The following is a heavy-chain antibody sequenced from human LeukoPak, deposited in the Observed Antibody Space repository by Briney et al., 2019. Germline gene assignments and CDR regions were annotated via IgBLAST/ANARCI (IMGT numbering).Heavy chain of an antibody. V-gene: IGHV3-7*03. Sequence: GGSLRLSCEASGLTFSTHWMTWVRQAPGKGLEWVANIKEDGSKKNYVDSVKGRFTISRDNAKNSLYLQMNSLRAEDTAVYHCATPLDYYDSSGYHQGGDWGQGTLVTVSS. J-gene: IGHJ4*02. CDR2: IKEDGSKK. CDR3: ATPLDYYDSSGYHQGGD. D-gene: IGHD3-22*01. CDR1: GLTFSTHW.